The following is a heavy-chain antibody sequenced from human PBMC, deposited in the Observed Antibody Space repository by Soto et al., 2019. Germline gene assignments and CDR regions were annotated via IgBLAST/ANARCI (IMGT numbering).Heavy chain of an antibody. Sequence: QVQLQESGPGLVKPSQTLSLTCTVSGGSISSGDYYWSWIRQPPGKGLEWIGYIYYSGSTYYNPSLKSGVTILVDTSKNQFSLKLSSVTAADTAVYYCARDSHDNSNYLSNWFDPWGQGTLVTVSS. CDR1: GGSISSGDYY. CDR3: ARDSHDNSNYLSNWFDP. V-gene: IGHV4-30-4*01. CDR2: IYYSGST. J-gene: IGHJ5*02. D-gene: IGHD4-4*01.